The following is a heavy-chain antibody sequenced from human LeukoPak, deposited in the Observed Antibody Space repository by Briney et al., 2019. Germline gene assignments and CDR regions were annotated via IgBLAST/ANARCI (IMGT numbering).Heavy chain of an antibody. D-gene: IGHD6-13*01. CDR2: ISAYNGNT. J-gene: IGHJ5*02. Sequence: ASVKVSCKASGYTFTSYGISWVRQAPGQGLEWMGWISAYNGNTNYAQKLQGRVTMTTDTSTSTAYMELRSLRSDDTAVYYCARGPAWQKRVLSWFDPWGQGTLVTVSS. CDR3: ARGPAWQKRVLSWFDP. V-gene: IGHV1-18*04. CDR1: GYTFTSYG.